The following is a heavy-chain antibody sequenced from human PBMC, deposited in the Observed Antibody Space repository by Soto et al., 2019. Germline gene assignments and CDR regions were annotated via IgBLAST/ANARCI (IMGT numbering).Heavy chain of an antibody. CDR2: IYYSGST. J-gene: IGHJ2*01. Sequence: QVQLQESGPGLVKPSETLSLTCTVSGGSISSYYWSWIRQPPGKGLEWIGDIYYSGSTNYNPSLKSRVTISVDTSKTQFSLKLSSVTAADTAVYYCARPHCTNGVCYPGDWYFDLWGRGTLVTVSS. CDR3: ARPHCTNGVCYPGDWYFDL. CDR1: GGSISSYY. D-gene: IGHD2-8*01. V-gene: IGHV4-59*08.